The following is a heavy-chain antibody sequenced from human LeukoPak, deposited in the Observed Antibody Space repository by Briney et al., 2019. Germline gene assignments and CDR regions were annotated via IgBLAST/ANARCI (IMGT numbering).Heavy chain of an antibody. CDR2: IWYDGSNK. CDR3: ARATARYSSSSSLFY. Sequence: GGSLRLSCAASGFTFSSYGMHWVRQAPGKGLEWVAVIWYDGSNKYYADSVKGRFTISRDNSKNTLYLQMNSLRAEDTAVYYCARATARYSSSSSLFYWGQGTQVTVSS. V-gene: IGHV3-33*01. D-gene: IGHD6-6*01. J-gene: IGHJ4*02. CDR1: GFTFSSYG.